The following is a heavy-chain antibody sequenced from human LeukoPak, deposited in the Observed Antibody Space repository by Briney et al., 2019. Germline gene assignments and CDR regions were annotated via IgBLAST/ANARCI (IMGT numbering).Heavy chain of an antibody. V-gene: IGHV3-30-3*01. D-gene: IGHD2-15*01. J-gene: IGHJ6*02. Sequence: PGRSLRHPCAASGFALSTYAMHWVRQAPGKGLEWVAVISYDGSFKYSADSVKGRFTISRDNSRNTLYMQLNSLRAEDTAVYYCVRLGFCSGGNCFASPDGMEVWGQGNTVTVSS. CDR2: ISYDGSFK. CDR1: GFALSTYA. CDR3: VRLGFCSGGNCFASPDGMEV.